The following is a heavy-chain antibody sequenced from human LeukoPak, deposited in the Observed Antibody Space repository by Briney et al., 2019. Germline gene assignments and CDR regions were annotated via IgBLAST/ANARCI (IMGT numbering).Heavy chain of an antibody. CDR3: ARYRIAVAGTAGMDV. CDR2: IKQDGSEK. J-gene: IGHJ6*02. V-gene: IGHV3-7*01. D-gene: IGHD6-19*01. CDR1: GFTISNYW. Sequence: GGSLRLSCVVSGFTISNYWMSWVRQAPGKGLEWVANIKQDGSEKYYVDSVKGRLTISRDNAKNSLYLQMNSLRAEDTAVYYCARYRIAVAGTAGMDVWGQGTTVAVSS.